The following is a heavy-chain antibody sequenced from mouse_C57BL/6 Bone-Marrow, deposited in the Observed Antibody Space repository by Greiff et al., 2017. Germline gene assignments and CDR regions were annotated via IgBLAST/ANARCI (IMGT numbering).Heavy chain of an antibody. J-gene: IGHJ2*01. Sequence: VQLQQPGAELVMPGASVKLSCKASGYTFTSYWMHWVQQRPGQGLEWIGEIDPSDSYTNYNQKFKGKSTLTVDKSSSTAYMQLSSLTSEYSAVYYCARLYDGYYFYFDYWGQGTTLTVSS. V-gene: IGHV1-69*01. CDR2: IDPSDSYT. CDR1: GYTFTSYW. CDR3: ARLYDGYYFYFDY. D-gene: IGHD2-3*01.